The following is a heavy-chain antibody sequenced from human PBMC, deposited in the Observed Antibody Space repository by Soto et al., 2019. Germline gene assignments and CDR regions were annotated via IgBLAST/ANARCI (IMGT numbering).Heavy chain of an antibody. Sequence: EVQLVESGGGLVKPGGSLRLSCVVSGVSFSDYSMNWVRQAPGKGLEWVSLITGNSEYKYYAGSVKGRFTVSRDNAKNSLYLQMNSLTVEDTAVYYCARSGELLQNFDSWGQGTLVTVSS. D-gene: IGHD1-26*01. CDR2: ITGNSEYK. CDR3: ARSGELLQNFDS. V-gene: IGHV3-21*06. J-gene: IGHJ4*02. CDR1: GVSFSDYS.